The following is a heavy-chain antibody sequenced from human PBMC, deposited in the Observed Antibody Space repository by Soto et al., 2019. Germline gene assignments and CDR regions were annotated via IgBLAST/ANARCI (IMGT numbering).Heavy chain of an antibody. D-gene: IGHD4-17*01. CDR1: GFTFNDYA. CDR2: INWNSGFI. V-gene: IGHV3-9*01. J-gene: IGHJ4*02. CDR3: EKDMGYGDFSLVAGFDY. Sequence: PGGSLRLSCAAAGFTFNDYAMHWVRQAPGKGLEWVSGINWNSGFIVYADSVKGRFTISRDNAKNSLYLQMNSLRPEGTALYFCEKDMGYGDFSLVAGFDYWVLGTLVTVSS.